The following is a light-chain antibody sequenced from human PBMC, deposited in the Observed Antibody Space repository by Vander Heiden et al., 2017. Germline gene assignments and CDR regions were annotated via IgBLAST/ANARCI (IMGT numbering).Light chain of an antibody. CDR3: QQLDSFRLT. CDR2: AAS. Sequence: IQLTQFPSSLAASVGDRVTITCRASQDFRSYLGWYQQKPGRAPRLLIYAASTLESGVPSRFSGSGSGTDFTLTISSLQPEDFATDYCQQLDSFRLTFGGGTRLEMK. V-gene: IGKV1-9*01. J-gene: IGKJ4*01. CDR1: QDFRSY.